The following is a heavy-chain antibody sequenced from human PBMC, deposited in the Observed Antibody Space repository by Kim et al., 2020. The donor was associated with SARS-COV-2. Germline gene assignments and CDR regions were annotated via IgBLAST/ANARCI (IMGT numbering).Heavy chain of an antibody. V-gene: IGHV3-23*01. J-gene: IGHJ4*02. D-gene: IGHD3-22*01. CDR1: GFTFSSYA. CDR3: AKDFYYYDSSGYYQFDY. CDR2: ISGSGGST. Sequence: GGSLRLSCAASGFTFSSYAMSWVRQAPGKGLEWVSAISGSGGSTYYADSVKGRFTISRDNSKNTLYLQMNSLRAEDTAVYYCAKDFYYYDSSGYYQFDYWGQGTLVTVSS.